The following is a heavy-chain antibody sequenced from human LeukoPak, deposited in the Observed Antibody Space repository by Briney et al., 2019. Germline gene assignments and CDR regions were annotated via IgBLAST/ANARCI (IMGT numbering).Heavy chain of an antibody. CDR2: ISYDGSNK. V-gene: IGHV3-30-3*01. Sequence: PGGSLRLSCAASGFTFSSYAMHWVRQAPGKGLEWVAVISYDGSNKYYADSVKGRFTISRDDSKNTLYLQMNSLRAEDTAVYYCARDAEWELPADYWGQGNLVTVSS. J-gene: IGHJ4*02. CDR1: GFTFSSYA. CDR3: ARDAEWELPADY. D-gene: IGHD1-26*01.